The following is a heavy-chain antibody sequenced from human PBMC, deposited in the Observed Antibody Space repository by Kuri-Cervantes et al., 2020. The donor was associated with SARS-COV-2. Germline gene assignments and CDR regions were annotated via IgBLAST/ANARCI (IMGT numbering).Heavy chain of an antibody. D-gene: IGHD1-7*01. V-gene: IGHV3-9*01. Sequence: GGSLRLSCAASGFTFDDYAMHWVRQASGKGLEWVSGISWNSGSIGYADSVKGRFTISRDNAKNSLYLQMNSLRAEDTAVYYCARDQGHWNSNAFDIWGQGTMVTVSS. J-gene: IGHJ3*02. CDR3: ARDQGHWNSNAFDI. CDR2: ISWNSGSI. CDR1: GFTFDDYA.